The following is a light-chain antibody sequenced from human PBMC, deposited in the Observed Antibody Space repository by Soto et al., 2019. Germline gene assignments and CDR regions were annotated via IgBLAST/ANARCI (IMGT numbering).Light chain of an antibody. CDR2: WAS. J-gene: IGKJ4*01. CDR1: QSVLYSSNNKNY. V-gene: IGKV4-1*01. CDR3: QQYYSTPLLT. Sequence: DIVMTQSPDSLAVSLGERVTINCKSSQSVLYSSNNKNYLAWYQQKPGQPPKLLIYWASTRESGVPDRFSGSGSGTDFTLTISSLQAEYVAVYYCQQYYSTPLLTFGGGTKVEIK.